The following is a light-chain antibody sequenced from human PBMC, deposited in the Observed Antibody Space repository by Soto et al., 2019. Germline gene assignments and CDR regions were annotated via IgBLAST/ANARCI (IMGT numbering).Light chain of an antibody. J-gene: IGKJ3*01. V-gene: IGKV3-15*01. CDR1: QSVSSN. Sequence: EIVMTQSPATLSVSPGERATLSCRASQSVSSNLAWYQQKPGQAPRLLIYGASTRATGIPARFSGSGSGTEFTLTTSSPQSEDFAVYYCQQDNNWHLGGVTFGPGTKVHIK. CDR3: QQDNNWHLGGVT. CDR2: GAS.